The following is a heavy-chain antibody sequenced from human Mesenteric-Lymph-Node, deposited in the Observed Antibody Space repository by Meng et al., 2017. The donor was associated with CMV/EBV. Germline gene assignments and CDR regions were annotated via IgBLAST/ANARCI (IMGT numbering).Heavy chain of an antibody. D-gene: IGHD3-10*01. CDR1: GFTFRSFA. CDR3: AREISMVRGGAE. CDR2: IAHDGSKT. V-gene: IGHV3-30-3*01. J-gene: IGHJ4*02. Sequence: GGSLRLSCAASGFTFRSFAMHWVRQAPGKGLEWVAMIAHDGSKTYYADSVKGRFSISRDSAKDSLYLQMNSLRVEDTAVYYCAREISMVRGGAEWGQGTLVTVSS.